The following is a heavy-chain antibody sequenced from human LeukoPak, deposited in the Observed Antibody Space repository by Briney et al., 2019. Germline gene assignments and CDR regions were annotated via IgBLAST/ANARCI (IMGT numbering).Heavy chain of an antibody. V-gene: IGHV3-7*01. CDR1: GFTFSSYA. J-gene: IGHJ3*02. CDR2: IKQDGSEK. Sequence: GGSLRLSCAASGFTFSSYAMSWVRQAPGKGLEWVANIKQDGSEKYYVDSVKGRFTISRDNAKNSLYLQMNSLRAEDTAVYYCARRYSSSRGLVAFDIWGQGTMVTVSS. D-gene: IGHD6-6*01. CDR3: ARRYSSSRGLVAFDI.